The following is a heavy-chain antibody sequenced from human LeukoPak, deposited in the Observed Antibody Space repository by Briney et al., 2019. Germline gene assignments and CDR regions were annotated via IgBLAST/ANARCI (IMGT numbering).Heavy chain of an antibody. V-gene: IGHV5-51*01. CDR2: IYPGDSDT. CDR1: GYSFTSYW. D-gene: IGHD4-17*01. J-gene: IGHJ3*02. Sequence: HGESLKISCKGSGYSFTSYWIGWVRQMPGKGLEWMGIIYPGDSDTRYSPSFQGQVTISADKSISTAYLQWSSLKASDTAMYYCARLTTDYGDYDPDAFDIWGQGTMVTVSS. CDR3: ARLTTDYGDYDPDAFDI.